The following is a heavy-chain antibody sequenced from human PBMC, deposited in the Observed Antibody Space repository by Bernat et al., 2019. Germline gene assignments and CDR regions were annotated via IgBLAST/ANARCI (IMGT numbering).Heavy chain of an antibody. D-gene: IGHD6-13*01. Sequence: QVQLVQSGGEVKKPGASVKVSCKASGYTFTSYGITWGRQAPGQGLEWMGWISAYNGNTDYAQNLQARITMTTDTSTSSAYMELRSRRSDDTTVYYCASDHRVQWRYSSSMNDHWDQGTLGTVSS. CDR1: GYTFTSYG. CDR3: ASDHRVQWRYSSSMNDH. CDR2: ISAYNGNT. J-gene: IGHJ5*02. V-gene: IGHV1-18*01.